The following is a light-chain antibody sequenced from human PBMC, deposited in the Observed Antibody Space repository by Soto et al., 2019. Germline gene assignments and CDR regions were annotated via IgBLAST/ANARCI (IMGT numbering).Light chain of an antibody. V-gene: IGLV2-14*01. CDR1: SSDIGAYGF. CDR2: EVS. J-gene: IGLJ1*01. CDR3: SSFTSSSALDV. Sequence: QSALTQPASVSGSPGQSITISCTGTSSDIGAYGFVSWYQHHPGKAPKLLIYEVSYRPSGVSSRFSGSKSDNSASLTISGLQAEDEADYYCSSFTSSSALDVFGPGTKVTVL.